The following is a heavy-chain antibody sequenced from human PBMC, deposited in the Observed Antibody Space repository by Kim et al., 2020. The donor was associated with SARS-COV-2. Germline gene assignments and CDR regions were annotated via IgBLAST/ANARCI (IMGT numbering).Heavy chain of an antibody. J-gene: IGHJ6*02. V-gene: IGHV4-34*01. CDR3: ARGRAGVLPAPVLGLGPFYNYDARDV. CDR1: GGSFSAYN. Sequence: SETLSLTCAVYGGSFSAYNWSWIRQPPAKGLDWIGEGNHCGSTNLYPSLNSRITLSVDTSKTQFSLNLKSMTATDTAVSYCARGRAGVLPAPVLGLGPFYNYDARDVWGRGTTVAVSS. D-gene: IGHD7-27*01. CDR2: GNHCGST.